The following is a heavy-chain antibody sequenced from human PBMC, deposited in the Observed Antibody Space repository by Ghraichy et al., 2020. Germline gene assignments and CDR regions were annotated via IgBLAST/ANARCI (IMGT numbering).Heavy chain of an antibody. D-gene: IGHD3-10*01. Sequence: GGSLRLSCVASGFSFSSYAMHWVRQAPGKGLEWVAVIQFDGSNEYYGDSVKGRFTISRDNSKNTLFLQMNTVRAEDTAVYYCAKDRLAWFGETNVFDSWGQGSLVTVSS. CDR2: IQFDGSNE. V-gene: IGHV3-30*18. J-gene: IGHJ5*01. CDR1: GFSFSSYA. CDR3: AKDRLAWFGETNVFDS.